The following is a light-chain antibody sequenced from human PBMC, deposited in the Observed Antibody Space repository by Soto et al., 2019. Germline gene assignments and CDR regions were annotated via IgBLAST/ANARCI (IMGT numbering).Light chain of an antibody. CDR3: QQYGSSPIT. J-gene: IGKJ5*01. CDR2: DAS. Sequence: EIVLTQSPATRSLSPGERATLSCGASQSVSSSYLAWYQQKHGLAPRLLIYDASSRATGIPDRFSGSGSGTNFTLTISRLEPEDFAVYYCQQYGSSPITFGQGTRLEIK. V-gene: IGKV3D-20*01. CDR1: QSVSSSY.